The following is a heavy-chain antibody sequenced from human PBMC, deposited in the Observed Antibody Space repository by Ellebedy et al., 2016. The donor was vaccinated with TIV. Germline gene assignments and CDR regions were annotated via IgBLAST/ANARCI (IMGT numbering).Heavy chain of an antibody. V-gene: IGHV1-46*01. CDR3: ARAGGYGPELTG. J-gene: IGHJ4*02. D-gene: IGHD3-9*01. Sequence: AASVKVSCKASGYSFTNYYMHWVRQAPGQGLEWMGVFNPNDGSTIYIQMFKGRVTMTRDTSTTTVHMELSSLRSDDTAVYYCARAGGYGPELTGWGQGTLVTVSS. CDR2: FNPNDGST. CDR1: GYSFTNYY.